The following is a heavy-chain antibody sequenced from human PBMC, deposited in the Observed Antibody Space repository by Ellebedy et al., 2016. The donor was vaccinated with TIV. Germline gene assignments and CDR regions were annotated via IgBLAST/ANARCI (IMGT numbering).Heavy chain of an antibody. CDR2: MNPNSGNT. D-gene: IGHD1-14*01. Sequence: AASVKVSCKASGYTFTSYDINWARQATGQGLEWMGWMNPNSGNTGYAQKFQGRVTMTRNTSISTAYMELSSLRSEDTAVYYCARGQDPPEATNYYYYGMDVWGQGTTVTVSS. CDR1: GYTFTSYD. J-gene: IGHJ6*02. V-gene: IGHV1-8*01. CDR3: ARGQDPPEATNYYYYGMDV.